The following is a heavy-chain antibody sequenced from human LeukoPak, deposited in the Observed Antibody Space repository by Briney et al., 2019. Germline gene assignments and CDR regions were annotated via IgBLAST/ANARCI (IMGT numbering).Heavy chain of an antibody. V-gene: IGHV3-30*18. J-gene: IGHJ4*02. Sequence: PGGSLRLSCAASGFTFSGYGMHWVRQAPGKGLEWVAVISYDGSHKYFADSVKGRFTISRDNSKNTLYLQMNSLRAEDTAVYYCAKEVTAYCGGDCYSSYYFDYWGQGPWSPSPQ. D-gene: IGHD2-21*02. CDR3: AKEVTAYCGGDCYSSYYFDY. CDR1: GFTFSGYG. CDR2: ISYDGSHK.